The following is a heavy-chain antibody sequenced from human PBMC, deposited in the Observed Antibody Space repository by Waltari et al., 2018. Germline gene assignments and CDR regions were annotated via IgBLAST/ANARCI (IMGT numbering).Heavy chain of an antibody. Sequence: EVQLVESGGGLVQPGGSLRLSCAASGFTFSCYELNWVRTAPGKGLEWVSYISSSGSTIYHADSVKGRFTISRDNAKNSLYLQMNSLRAEDTAVYYCARGAARPSVRYFDLWGRGTLVTVSS. V-gene: IGHV3-48*03. CDR3: ARGAARPSVRYFDL. D-gene: IGHD6-6*01. CDR1: GFTFSCYE. CDR2: ISSSGSTI. J-gene: IGHJ2*01.